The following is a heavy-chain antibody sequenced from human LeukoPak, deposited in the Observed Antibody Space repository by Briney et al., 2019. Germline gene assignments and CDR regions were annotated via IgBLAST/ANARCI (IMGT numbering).Heavy chain of an antibody. V-gene: IGHV3-11*01. J-gene: IGHJ6*03. CDR2: ISSSCSTI. CDR1: GFTFSDYY. Sequence: GGSLRLFCGASGFTFSDYYMSWIRQAPGKGLEWVSYISSSCSTIYYADSVKGRFTISRDNAKNSLYLQMNSLRAEDTAVYYCARAGSSSWYGYCYYYMDVWGKGTTVTVSS. D-gene: IGHD6-13*01. CDR3: ARAGSSSWYGYCYYYMDV.